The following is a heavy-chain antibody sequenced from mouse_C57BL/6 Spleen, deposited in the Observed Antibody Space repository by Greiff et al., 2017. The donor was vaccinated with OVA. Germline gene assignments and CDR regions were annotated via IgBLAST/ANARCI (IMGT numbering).Heavy chain of an antibody. J-gene: IGHJ4*01. D-gene: IGHD1-1*01. V-gene: IGHV2-6*01. CDR1: GFSLTSYG. Sequence: VQLKQSGPGLVAPSQSLSITCTVSGFSLTSYGVDWVRQSPGKGLEWLGVIWGVGSTNYNSALKSRLSISKDNSKSQVFLKMNSLQTDDTAMYYCARGGDYGSSPYYAMDYWGQGTSVTVSS. CDR3: ARGGDYGSSPYYAMDY. CDR2: IWGVGST.